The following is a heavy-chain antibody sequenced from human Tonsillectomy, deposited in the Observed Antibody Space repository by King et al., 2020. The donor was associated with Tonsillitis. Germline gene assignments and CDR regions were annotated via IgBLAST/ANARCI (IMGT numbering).Heavy chain of an antibody. CDR3: AKDRGPLYCSGGSCSSGGTLYYFDY. D-gene: IGHD2-15*01. CDR1: GFTFSSYA. CDR2: ISGSGGTT. Sequence: VQLVESGGGLVQPGGSLRLSCAASGFTFSSYAVNWVRQAPGKGLEWVSAISGSGGTTYYADSVKGRFTISRDNSKNALYLQMNSLRAEDTAVYYCAKDRGPLYCSGGSCSSGGTLYYFDYWGQGTLVTVSS. J-gene: IGHJ4*02. V-gene: IGHV3-23*04.